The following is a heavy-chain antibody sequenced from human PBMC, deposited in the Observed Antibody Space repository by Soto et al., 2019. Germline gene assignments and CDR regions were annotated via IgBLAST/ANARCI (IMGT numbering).Heavy chain of an antibody. CDR1: GGSISSGGYY. D-gene: IGHD6-6*01. J-gene: IGHJ5*02. V-gene: IGHV4-31*03. CDR3: ARGSFSSSSSWFDP. CDR2: IYYSGRT. Sequence: SETLSLTCTVSGGSISSGGYYWSWIRQHPGKGLEWIGYIYYSGRTYYNPSLHSRVSITVDTTENQFSLKLTSVTAADTSVYYCARGSFSSSSSWFDPWGRGTLVTVSS.